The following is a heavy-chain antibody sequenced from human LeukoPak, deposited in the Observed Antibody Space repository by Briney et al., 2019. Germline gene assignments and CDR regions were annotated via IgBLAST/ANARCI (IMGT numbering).Heavy chain of an antibody. V-gene: IGHV3-64*01. J-gene: IGHJ4*02. CDR2: ISSNGGST. Sequence: GGSLRLSCAASGFTFSSYAMHWVRQAPGKGLEYVSAISSNGGSTYYANSVKGRFTISRDNSKNTLYLQMGSLRSEDTAVYYCARDIGGSSSSTYWGQGTLVTVSS. D-gene: IGHD6-6*01. CDR3: ARDIGGSSSSTY. CDR1: GFTFSSYA.